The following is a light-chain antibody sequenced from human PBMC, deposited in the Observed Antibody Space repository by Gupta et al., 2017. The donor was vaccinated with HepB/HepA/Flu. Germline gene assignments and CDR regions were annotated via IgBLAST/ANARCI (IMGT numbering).Light chain of an antibody. CDR1: QSISSY. V-gene: IGKV1-39*01. Sequence: DIQMTQSPPSLSTSIGDRVTITCRASQSISSYVNWYQQRPGKAPKLLIYAASNLQSGVPSRFRGSGSGTDFTLTISSLQPEYFASYYCQQSYSIPYTFGQGTKLEIK. CDR2: AAS. J-gene: IGKJ2*01. CDR3: QQSYSIPYT.